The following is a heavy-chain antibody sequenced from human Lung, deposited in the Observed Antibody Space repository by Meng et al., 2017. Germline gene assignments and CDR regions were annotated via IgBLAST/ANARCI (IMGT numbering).Heavy chain of an antibody. D-gene: IGHD5-24*01. J-gene: IGHJ4*02. Sequence: EVQLVESGGGLVQPGGSLRLSCAASGFTFSTYWMHWARQAPGKGLVRVSHINTDGSSTNYADSVKGRFTISRDNAKNTLYLQMNSLRAEDTAVYYCGRSDGYIRDWGQGTLVTVSS. CDR1: GFTFSTYW. CDR3: GRSDGYIRD. V-gene: IGHV3-74*01. CDR2: INTDGSST.